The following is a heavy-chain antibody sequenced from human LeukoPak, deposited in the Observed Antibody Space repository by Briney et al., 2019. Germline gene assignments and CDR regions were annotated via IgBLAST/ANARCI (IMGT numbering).Heavy chain of an antibody. CDR1: GGSISGSY. D-gene: IGHD4-17*01. J-gene: IGHJ4*02. Sequence: SSETLSLTCTVSGGSISGSYWSWIRQPLGKGLEWIAYMYNSGSTNYNPSLKSRVTISIDTSKNQFSLKLSSLTAAATAIYYCARGIASYGDYGYWGQGILVTVSS. CDR3: ARGIASYGDYGY. V-gene: IGHV4-59*01. CDR2: MYNSGST.